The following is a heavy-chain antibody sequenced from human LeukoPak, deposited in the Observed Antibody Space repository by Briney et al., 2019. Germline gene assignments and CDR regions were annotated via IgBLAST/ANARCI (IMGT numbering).Heavy chain of an antibody. CDR1: GYTLTELS. Sequence: GASVKVSCKVSGYTLTELSMHWVRQAPGKGLEWMGGFNPEDGKTIYAQKFQGRVTMTEDTSTDTAYMELSSLRSEDTAVYYCARVRRYSGYNYFDAFDNWGQGTMVTVSS. CDR2: FNPEDGKT. CDR3: ARVRRYSGYNYFDAFDN. J-gene: IGHJ3*02. V-gene: IGHV1-24*01. D-gene: IGHD5-12*01.